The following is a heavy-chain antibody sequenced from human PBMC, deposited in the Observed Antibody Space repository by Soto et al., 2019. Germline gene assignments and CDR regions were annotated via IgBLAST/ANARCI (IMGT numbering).Heavy chain of an antibody. V-gene: IGHV4-59*01. Sequence: SETLSLTCTVSGGSISSYYWSWIRQPPGKGLEWIGYTYYSGSTNYNPSLKSRVTISVDTSKNQFSLKLSSVTAADTAVYYCARLGVAGRDYSDYWGQGTLVTVSS. CDR3: ARLGVAGRDYSDY. J-gene: IGHJ4*02. CDR2: TYYSGST. CDR1: GGSISSYY. D-gene: IGHD6-19*01.